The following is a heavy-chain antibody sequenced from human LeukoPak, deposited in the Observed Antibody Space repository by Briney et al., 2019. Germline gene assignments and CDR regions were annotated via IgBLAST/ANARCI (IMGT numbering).Heavy chain of an antibody. V-gene: IGHV1-18*01. D-gene: IGHD3-22*01. CDR3: AVVVTLTTAFDI. CDR1: GYTFTSYG. J-gene: IGHJ3*02. CDR2: ISAYNGNT. Sequence: ASVKVPCKASGYTFTSYGISWVRQAPGQGLEWMGWISAYNGNTNYAQKLQGRVTMTTDTSTSTAYMELRSLRSDDTAVYYCAVVVTLTTAFDIWGQGTMVTVSS.